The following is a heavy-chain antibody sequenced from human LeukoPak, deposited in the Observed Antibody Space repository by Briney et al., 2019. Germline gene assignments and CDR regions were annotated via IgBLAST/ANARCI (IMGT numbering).Heavy chain of an antibody. CDR2: IRGKSFGGTT. CDR1: GFTXXXYA. D-gene: IGHD3-9*01. V-gene: IGHV3-49*04. J-gene: IGHJ4*02. CDR3: TRGFTIHMDY. Sequence: GFTXXXYAMSWVRQAPGKGLEWVGFIRGKSFGGTTDYAASVKGRFIFSRDDSKSIAYLQMNSLKTEDTAVYYCTRGFTIHMDYWGQGTLVTVSS.